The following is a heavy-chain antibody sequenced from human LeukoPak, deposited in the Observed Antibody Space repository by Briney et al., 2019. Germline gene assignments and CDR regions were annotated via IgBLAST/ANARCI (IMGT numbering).Heavy chain of an antibody. D-gene: IGHD6-19*01. CDR1: AFTFSRYG. CDR3: AKDFFSRWLVPSSLDY. Sequence: GGSLRLSCAASAFTFSRYGMHWVRQAPGKGLEWVAFIRYDGSDKYYADSVKGRFTISRDNSKNTLYLQMNSLRAEDTAVYYCAKDFFSRWLVPSSLDYWGQGTLVTVSS. J-gene: IGHJ4*02. V-gene: IGHV3-30*02. CDR2: IRYDGSDK.